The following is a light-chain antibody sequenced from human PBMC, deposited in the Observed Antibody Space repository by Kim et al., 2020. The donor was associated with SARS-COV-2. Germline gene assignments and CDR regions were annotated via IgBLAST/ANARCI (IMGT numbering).Light chain of an antibody. J-gene: IGKJ2*01. CDR1: QSVLCSSNNKNY. CDR3: QQYYSTPPT. CDR2: WAS. V-gene: IGKV4-1*01. Sequence: ATINCKSSQSVLCSSNNKNYLAWYQQKPGQPPKLLIYWASTRESGVPDRFSGSGFGTDFTLTISSLQAEDVAVYYCQQYYSTPPTFGQGTKLEI.